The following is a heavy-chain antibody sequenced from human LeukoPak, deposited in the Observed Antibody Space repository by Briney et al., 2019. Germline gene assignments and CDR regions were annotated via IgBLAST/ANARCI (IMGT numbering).Heavy chain of an antibody. CDR2: LSGSGGST. D-gene: IGHD3-22*01. J-gene: IGHJ4*02. Sequence: GGSLRLSCAASGFTFSFYTMSWVRQAPGKGLEWVSGLSGSGGSTYYSDSVKGRFTISRDNSKNTLYLQMNSLRAEDTAVYYCAGLPAYYYDTSGFYFDYWGQGTLVTVSS. V-gene: IGHV3-23*01. CDR3: AGLPAYYYDTSGFYFDY. CDR1: GFTFSFYT.